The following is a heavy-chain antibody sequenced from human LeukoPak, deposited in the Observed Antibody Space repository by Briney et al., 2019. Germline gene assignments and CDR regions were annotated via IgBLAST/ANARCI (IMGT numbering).Heavy chain of an antibody. V-gene: IGHV1-24*01. D-gene: IGHD3-3*01. Sequence: ASVKVSCKVSGYTLTELSMHRVRQAPGKGLEWMGGFDPEDGETIYAQKFQGRVTMTEDTSTDTAYMELSSLRSEDTAVYYCATDFWSGHYAGYWGQGTLVTVSS. CDR2: FDPEDGET. CDR3: ATDFWSGHYAGY. J-gene: IGHJ4*02. CDR1: GYTLTELS.